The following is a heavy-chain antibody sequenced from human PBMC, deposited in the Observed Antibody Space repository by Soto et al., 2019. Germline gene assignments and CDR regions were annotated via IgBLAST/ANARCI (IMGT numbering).Heavy chain of an antibody. V-gene: IGHV3-30*18. CDR1: GFTFSSYG. D-gene: IGHD2-15*01. CDR3: AKDRYCSGGSCYSGFSY. CDR2: ISYDGSNK. Sequence: QVQLVESGGGVVQPGRSLRLSCAASGFTFSSYGMHWVRQAPGKGLEWVAVISYDGSNKYYADSVKGRFTISRDNSKNTLYLQMTSLRAEDTAVYYCAKDRYCSGGSCYSGFSYWGQGTLVTVSS. J-gene: IGHJ4*02.